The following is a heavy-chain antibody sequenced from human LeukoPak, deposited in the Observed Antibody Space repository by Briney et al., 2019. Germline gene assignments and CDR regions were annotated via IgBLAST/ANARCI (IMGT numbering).Heavy chain of an antibody. J-gene: IGHJ3*02. D-gene: IGHD1-26*01. CDR2: IIPILGIA. CDR1: GGTFSSYA. V-gene: IGHV1-69*04. CDR3: ARSIVGATRGAFDI. Sequence: SVKVSCKASGGTFSSYAISWVRQAPGQGLERMGRIIPILGIANYAQKFQGRVTITADKSTSTAYMELSSLRSEDTAVYYCARSIVGATRGAFDIWGQGTMVTVSS.